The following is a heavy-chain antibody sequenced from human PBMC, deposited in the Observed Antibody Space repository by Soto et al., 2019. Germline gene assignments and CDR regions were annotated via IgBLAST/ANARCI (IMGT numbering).Heavy chain of an antibody. J-gene: IGHJ6*02. CDR1: GYTFTGYY. Sequence: ASVKVSCKASGYTFTGYYMHWVRQAPGQGLEWMGWINPNSGGTKYAQKIQGWVTVNRDTSISTAYMEMSRLRSDDTAVYYFARGHGYSSAWHRSYYGMDVWGQGTTVTVSS. CDR3: ARGHGYSSAWHRSYYGMDV. D-gene: IGHD6-19*01. CDR2: INPNSGGT. V-gene: IGHV1-2*04.